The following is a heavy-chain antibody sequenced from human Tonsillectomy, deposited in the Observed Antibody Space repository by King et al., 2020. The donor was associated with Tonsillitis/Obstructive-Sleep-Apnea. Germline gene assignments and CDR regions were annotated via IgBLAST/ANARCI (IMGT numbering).Heavy chain of an antibody. J-gene: IGHJ4*02. D-gene: IGHD6-19*01. V-gene: IGHV3-30*04. CDR3: ARDCRPSGTSHGWPDY. CDR1: GFTFSTFA. CDR2: ISYDASNK. Sequence: QLVQSGGGVVQPGRSLRLSCAASGFTFSTFAMHWVRQAPGKGLEWVTIISYDASNKYYADSVKGRFSISRDNSKNTLYLQMYSLRAEDTAVYYCARDCRPSGTSHGWPDYWGQGVVVSVSS.